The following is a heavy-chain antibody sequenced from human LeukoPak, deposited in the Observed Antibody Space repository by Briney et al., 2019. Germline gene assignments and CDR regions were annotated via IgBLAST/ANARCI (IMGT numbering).Heavy chain of an antibody. CDR2: IDPVDSET. V-gene: IGHV1-24*01. CDR1: GYTLTELS. D-gene: IGHD2-15*01. Sequence: GASVKLSCKVSGYTLTELSMHWVRQAPGNGLEWMGGIDPVDSETIYAQNIQGRVTLTEHTSTDTTYMELSSLRSEDTAVYYCATVVGTVAATPHYWGQGTLVTVSS. J-gene: IGHJ4*02. CDR3: ATVVGTVAATPHY.